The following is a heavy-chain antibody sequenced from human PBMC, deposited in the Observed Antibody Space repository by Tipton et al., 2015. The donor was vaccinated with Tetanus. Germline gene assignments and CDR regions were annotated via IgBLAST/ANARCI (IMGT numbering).Heavy chain of an antibody. CDR2: IYYSGTT. CDR3: ARPSTTVTPRAFDV. J-gene: IGHJ3*01. D-gene: IGHD4-17*01. CDR1: GGPVSSSNW. V-gene: IGHV4-4*02. Sequence: TLSLTCDVSGGPVSSSNWWSWVRQAPGKGLEWIGEIYYSGTTNYNPSLESRVTISLDTSKNRFSLKLTSVTAADAAVYYCARPSTTVTPRAFDVWGQGTMVTVSS.